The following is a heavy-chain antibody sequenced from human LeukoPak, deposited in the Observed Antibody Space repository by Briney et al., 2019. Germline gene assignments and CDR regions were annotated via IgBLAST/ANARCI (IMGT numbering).Heavy chain of an antibody. J-gene: IGHJ4*02. CDR1: GFTFSSYA. CDR2: ISGSGGST. CDR3: ATSPRVTLYVMGDFAY. Sequence: GGSLRLSCAASGFTFSSYAMSWVRQAPGQGLEWVSAISGSGGSTYYADSVKGRFTISRDTSDNTIYLQMNSLRADDTAVYYCATSPRVTLYVMGDFAYWGQGTLVTVSS. D-gene: IGHD3-16*01. V-gene: IGHV3-23*01.